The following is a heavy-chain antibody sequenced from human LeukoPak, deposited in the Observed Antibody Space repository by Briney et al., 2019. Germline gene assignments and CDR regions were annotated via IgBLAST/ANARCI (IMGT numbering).Heavy chain of an antibody. Sequence: ASVKVSCKASGYTFTGYYMHWVRQAPGQGLEWMGWINPNSGGTNYAQKFQGRVTTTRDTSISTAYMEVSRLRSDDTAVYYCARDLDYYDSSGYYYDFGYWGQGTLVTVSS. D-gene: IGHD3-22*01. CDR1: GYTFTGYY. V-gene: IGHV1-2*02. J-gene: IGHJ4*02. CDR2: INPNSGGT. CDR3: ARDLDYYDSSGYYYDFGY.